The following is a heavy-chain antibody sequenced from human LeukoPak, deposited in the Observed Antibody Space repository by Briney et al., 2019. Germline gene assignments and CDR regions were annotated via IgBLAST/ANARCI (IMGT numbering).Heavy chain of an antibody. CDR3: ARTYYDFWNYYYYMDV. Sequence: ASVKVSCKASGYTFTSYYMHWVRQAPGQGLEWMGIINPSGGSTSYAQKFQGRVTMTRDMSTSTVYMELSSLRSEDTAVYYCARTYYDFWNYYYYMDVWGKGTTVTVSS. V-gene: IGHV1-46*01. CDR1: GYTFTSYY. D-gene: IGHD3-3*01. J-gene: IGHJ6*03. CDR2: INPSGGST.